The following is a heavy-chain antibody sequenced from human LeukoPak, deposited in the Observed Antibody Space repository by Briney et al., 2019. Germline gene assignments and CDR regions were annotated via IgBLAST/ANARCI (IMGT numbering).Heavy chain of an antibody. V-gene: IGHV4-39*01. D-gene: IGHD6-13*01. CDR3: ARLRYSSSWPFDY. CDR2: IYYSGST. Sequence: PSQTLSLTCTVSGGSISSGGYYWSWIRQPPGKGLEWIGSIYYSGSTYYNPSLKSRVTISVDTSKNQFSLKLSSVTAADTAVYYCARLRYSSSWPFDYWGQGTLVTVSS. J-gene: IGHJ4*02. CDR1: GGSISSGGYY.